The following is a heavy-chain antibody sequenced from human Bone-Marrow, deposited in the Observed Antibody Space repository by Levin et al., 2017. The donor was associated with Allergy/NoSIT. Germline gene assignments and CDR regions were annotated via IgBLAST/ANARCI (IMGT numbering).Heavy chain of an antibody. V-gene: IGHV2-5*02. CDR3: ARTYSEKLYVGVAYGDY. CDR2: IYWDDDK. J-gene: IGHJ4*02. Sequence: SGPTLVKPTQTLTLTCTFSGFSLSSSGVGVGWIRQPPGKALEWLALIYWDDDKLYSPSLKTRLTITKDTSKNQVVLTMTNMDSVDTATYYCARTYSEKLYVGVAYGDYWGQGTLVTVSS. CDR1: GFSLSSSGVG. D-gene: IGHD1-26*01.